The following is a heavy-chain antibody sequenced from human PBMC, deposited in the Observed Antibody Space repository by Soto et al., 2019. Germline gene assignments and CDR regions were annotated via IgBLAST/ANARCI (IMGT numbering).Heavy chain of an antibody. D-gene: IGHD3-10*01. V-gene: IGHV1-69*02. CDR3: ATSYGSGYRAFDS. J-gene: IGHJ4*02. CDR2: IIPILGIA. CDR1: GGTFSSYT. Sequence: GASVKVSCKASGGTFSSYTISWVRQAPGQGLEWMGRIIPILGIANYAQKFQGRVTITADKSTNTAYMELRSLRSEDTAMYFCATSYGSGYRAFDSWGQGALVTVSS.